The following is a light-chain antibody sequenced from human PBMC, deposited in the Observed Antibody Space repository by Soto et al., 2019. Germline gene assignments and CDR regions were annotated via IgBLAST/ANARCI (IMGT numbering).Light chain of an antibody. J-gene: IGKJ2*01. CDR2: GVS. Sequence: EIVLTQSPGTLSLSPGERATLSCRASQSVSSSYLAWYQQKPGQAPRLLIHGVSTRATGIPDRFSGSGSGTDFTLTIRRLEPEDLAVYYCQQYVTSPYIFGQGTKLEIK. V-gene: IGKV3-20*01. CDR1: QSVSSSY. CDR3: QQYVTSPYI.